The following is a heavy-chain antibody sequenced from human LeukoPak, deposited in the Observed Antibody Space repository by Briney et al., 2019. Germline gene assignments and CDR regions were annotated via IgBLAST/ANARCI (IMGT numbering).Heavy chain of an antibody. Sequence: QAGGSLRLSCAASGFTFSNYAMSWVRQAPGKGLEWVSGISGSGGSTYYADSVRGRFTISRDNSKNTLFLQMNNLSPEDTALYYCAKYAFAGAPVYDSWGQGTLVTVSS. CDR3: AKYAFAGAPVYDS. V-gene: IGHV3-23*01. CDR1: GFTFSNYA. D-gene: IGHD3-16*01. CDR2: ISGSGGST. J-gene: IGHJ5*01.